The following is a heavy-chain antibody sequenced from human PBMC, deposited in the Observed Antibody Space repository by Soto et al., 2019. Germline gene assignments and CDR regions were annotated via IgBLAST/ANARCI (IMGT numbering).Heavy chain of an antibody. CDR3: AACFYFGDYYYYYGMDV. J-gene: IGHJ6*02. CDR2: IYYSGST. D-gene: IGHD2-15*01. CDR1: GGSISSGDYY. Sequence: PSETLSLTCTVSGGSISSGDYYWSWIRQPPGKGLEWIGYIYYSGSTYYNPSLKSRVTISVDTSKNQFSLKLSSVTAADTAVYYCAACFYFGDYYYYYGMDVWGQGTTVT. V-gene: IGHV4-30-4*01.